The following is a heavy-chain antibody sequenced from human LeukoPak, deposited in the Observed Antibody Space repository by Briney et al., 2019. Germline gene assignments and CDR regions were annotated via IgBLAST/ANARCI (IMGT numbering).Heavy chain of an antibody. J-gene: IGHJ5*02. D-gene: IGHD2-2*01. Sequence: SVKVSCKASGGTFSSYTISWVRQAPGQGREWMGRIIPILGIANYAQKFQGRVTITADKSTSTAYMELSSLRSEDTAVYYCARSGEVVPAAITTTLRWFDPWGQGTLATVSS. V-gene: IGHV1-69*02. CDR1: GGTFSSYT. CDR2: IIPILGIA. CDR3: ARSGEVVPAAITTTLRWFDP.